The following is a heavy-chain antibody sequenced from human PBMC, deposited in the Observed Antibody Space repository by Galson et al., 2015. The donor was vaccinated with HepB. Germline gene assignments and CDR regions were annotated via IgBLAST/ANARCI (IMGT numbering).Heavy chain of an antibody. V-gene: IGHV3-30*04. Sequence: SLRLSCAASGFDFSNFALHWVRQAPGKGLEWVSTISYDGNNQYYADSVKGRFTISRDISKKTLSLQMNSLTREDTAVYYCACDTSVEDYWGQGTLVTVSS. CDR1: GFDFSNFA. CDR3: ACDTSVEDY. CDR2: ISYDGNNQ. D-gene: IGHD1-1*01. J-gene: IGHJ4*02.